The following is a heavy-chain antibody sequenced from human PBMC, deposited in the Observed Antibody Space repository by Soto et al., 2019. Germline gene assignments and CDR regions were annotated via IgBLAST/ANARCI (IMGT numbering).Heavy chain of an antibody. V-gene: IGHV1-69*13. D-gene: IGHD5-12*01. CDR2: IVPIVDTS. CDR1: GGTFSSYA. Sequence: GASVKLSCKTSGGTFSSYASSWVRQAPGQGLEWMGGIVPIVDTSTYAQKFQGRVTITADESTSTVYMELSSLRSDDTAVYYCVRVVAIPGYPDNWGQGTLVTVSS. J-gene: IGHJ4*02. CDR3: VRVVAIPGYPDN.